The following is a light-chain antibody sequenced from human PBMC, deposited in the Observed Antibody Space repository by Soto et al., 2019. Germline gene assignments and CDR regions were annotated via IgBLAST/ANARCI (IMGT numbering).Light chain of an antibody. Sequence: DIQMTQSPSSLSASVGDRFTITCXASQSISSYLNWYQQKPGEAPKLLIYKASSLKSGVPSRFSGSGSGTEFTLTISSLQPDDSATYYCQQYKSYSVTFGGGTKVDIK. V-gene: IGKV1-5*03. J-gene: IGKJ4*01. CDR1: QSISSY. CDR3: QQYKSYSVT. CDR2: KAS.